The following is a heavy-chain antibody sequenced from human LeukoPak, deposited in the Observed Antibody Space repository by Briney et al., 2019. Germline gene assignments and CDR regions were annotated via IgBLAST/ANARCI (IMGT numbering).Heavy chain of an antibody. CDR3: AKGRSWNDLNWFDP. V-gene: IGHV3-23*01. CDR1: GFTFSTYA. D-gene: IGHD1-1*01. CDR2: ISGSGGST. Sequence: GGSLRLSCAASGFTFSTYAVNWVRQAPGKGLEWVSAISGSGGSTYYADSVKGRFTISRDNSKNTLYLQMNSLRAEDTAVYYCAKGRSWNDLNWFDPWGQGTLVTVSS. J-gene: IGHJ5*02.